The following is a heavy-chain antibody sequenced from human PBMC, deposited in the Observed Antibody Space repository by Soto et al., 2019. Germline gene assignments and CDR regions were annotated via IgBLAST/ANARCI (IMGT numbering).Heavy chain of an antibody. CDR2: IKSKTDGGTT. CDR3: KTFAPYDAFDV. Sequence: PGGSLRLSCAASGFTFSNAWMSRVRQAPGKGLEWVGRIKSKTDGGTTDYAAPVKGRFTISRDDSKNTLYLQMNSLKTEDTAVYYCKTFAPYDAFDVWGQGTMVTVSS. CDR1: GFTFSNAW. J-gene: IGHJ3*01. V-gene: IGHV3-15*01.